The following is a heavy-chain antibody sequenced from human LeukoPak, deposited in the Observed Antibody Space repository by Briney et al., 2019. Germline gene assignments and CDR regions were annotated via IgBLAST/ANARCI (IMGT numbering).Heavy chain of an antibody. CDR2: IYYSGST. V-gene: IGHV4-39*01. J-gene: IGHJ4*02. CDR1: GGSISSGSYY. Sequence: SQTLSLTCTVSGGSISSGSYYWGWIRQPPGKGREWIGSIYYSGSTYYNPSLKSRVTISVDTSKNQFSLKLSSVTAADTAVYYCARKELGIIDYWGQGTLVTVSS. D-gene: IGHD7-27*01. CDR3: ARKELGIIDY.